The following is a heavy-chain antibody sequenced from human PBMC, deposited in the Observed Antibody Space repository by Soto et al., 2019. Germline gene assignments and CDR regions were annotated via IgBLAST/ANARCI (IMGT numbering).Heavy chain of an antibody. CDR2: IYYSGST. J-gene: IGHJ5*02. V-gene: IGHV4-39*01. CDR3: ARHVLSATHNWFDP. Sequence: QLQLQESGPGLVKPSETLSLTCTVSGGSISSSSYYWGWIRQPPGKGLEWIGSIYYSGSTYYNPSLKSRVTISVDTSKNQFSLKLSSVTAADTAVYYCARHVLSATHNWFDPWGQGTLVTVSS. CDR1: GGSISSSSYY. D-gene: IGHD3-16*01.